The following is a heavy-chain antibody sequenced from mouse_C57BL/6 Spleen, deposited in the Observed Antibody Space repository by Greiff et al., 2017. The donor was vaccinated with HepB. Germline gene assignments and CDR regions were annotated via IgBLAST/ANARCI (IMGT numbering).Heavy chain of an antibody. D-gene: IGHD2-1*01. CDR1: GFNIKDDY. V-gene: IGHV14-4*01. J-gene: IGHJ3*01. CDR3: TRSLLYRLAY. Sequence: VQLQQSGAELVRPGASVKLSCTASGFNIKDDYMHWVKQRPEQGLEWIGWIDPENGDTEYASKFQGKATITADTSSNTAYLQLSSLTSEDTAVYYCTRSLLYRLAYWGQGTLVTVSA. CDR2: IDPENGDT.